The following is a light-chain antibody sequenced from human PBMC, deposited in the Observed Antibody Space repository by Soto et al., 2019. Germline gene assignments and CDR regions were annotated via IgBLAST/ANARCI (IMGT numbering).Light chain of an antibody. CDR3: QQYGSSLWT. CDR2: GAS. J-gene: IGKJ1*01. Sequence: EIVMTQSPATLSVSRGEGATLSCRASQSVSSNLAWYQQKPGQAPRLLIYGASTRATGIPARFSGSGSGTDFTLTISRLEPEDFAVYYCQQYGSSLWTFGQGTKVDIK. CDR1: QSVSSN. V-gene: IGKV3-15*01.